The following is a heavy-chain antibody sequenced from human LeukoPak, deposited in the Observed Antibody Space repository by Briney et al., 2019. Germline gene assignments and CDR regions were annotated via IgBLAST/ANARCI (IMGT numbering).Heavy chain of an antibody. Sequence: GGSLRLSCAASGFTFSSYGMHWVRQAPGKGLEWVAVISYDGSNKYYADSVKGRFTISRDNSKNTLYLQMNSLRAKDTAVYYCAKALISGRITMVRGVIPSDWGQGTLVTVSS. CDR3: AKALISGRITMVRGVIPSD. D-gene: IGHD3-10*01. V-gene: IGHV3-30*18. J-gene: IGHJ4*02. CDR2: ISYDGSNK. CDR1: GFTFSSYG.